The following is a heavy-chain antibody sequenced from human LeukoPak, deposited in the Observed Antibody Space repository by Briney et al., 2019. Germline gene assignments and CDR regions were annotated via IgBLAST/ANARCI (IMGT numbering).Heavy chain of an antibody. V-gene: IGHV4-59*08. CDR1: GGSISSYY. CDR3: ARHNSSGWYYYFDY. CDR2: IYYSGST. Sequence: PSETLSLTCTVSGGSISSYYWTWIRQPPGKGLEWIGYIYYSGSTYYNPSLKSRVTISVDTSKNQFSLKLSSVTAADTAVYYCARHNSSGWYYYFDYWGQGTLVTVSS. J-gene: IGHJ4*02. D-gene: IGHD6-19*01.